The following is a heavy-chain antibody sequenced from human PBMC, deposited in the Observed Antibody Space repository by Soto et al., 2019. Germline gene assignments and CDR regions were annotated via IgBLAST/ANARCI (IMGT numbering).Heavy chain of an antibody. CDR2: IFISSSYI. CDR1: GFTFSSYS. J-gene: IGHJ4*02. CDR3: ARVPYGGSDWWECDY. D-gene: IGHD1-26*01. V-gene: IGHV3-21*01. Sequence: EVQLVESGGGLVKPGGSLRLSCAASGFTFSSYSMNWVRQAPGKGLEWVSSIFISSSYIYYADSVKGRFTNSRDNATNSLSLQMNSLRADDTAVYYCARVPYGGSDWWECDYWGQGTLVAFSA.